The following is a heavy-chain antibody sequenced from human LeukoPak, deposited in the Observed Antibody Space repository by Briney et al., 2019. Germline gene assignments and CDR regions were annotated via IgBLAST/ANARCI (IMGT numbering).Heavy chain of an antibody. CDR1: GGSISSYY. V-gene: IGHV4-59*08. CDR2: IYYSGST. Sequence: SETLSLTCTVSGGSISSYYWSWIRQPAGKGLEWIGYIYYSGSTNYNPSLKSRVTISVDTSKNQFSLKLSSVTAADTAVYYCARRDSSGFTFDYWGQGTLVTVSS. CDR3: ARRDSSGFTFDY. J-gene: IGHJ4*02. D-gene: IGHD3-22*01.